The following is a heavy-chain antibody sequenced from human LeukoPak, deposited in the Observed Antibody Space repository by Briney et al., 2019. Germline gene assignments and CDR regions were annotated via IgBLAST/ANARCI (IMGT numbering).Heavy chain of an antibody. J-gene: IGHJ4*02. CDR3: ARLGPTYGDYFHY. Sequence: GGSLRLSCAASGFTFSSYWMAWLRQAPGKGLEWVANIKEDGSEEAYVDSVKGRFTLSRDNAKNSLYLQMNSLRAEDTAVYFCARLGPTYGDYFHYWGQGALVTVSS. D-gene: IGHD4-17*01. CDR1: GFTFSSYW. CDR2: IKEDGSEE. V-gene: IGHV3-7*05.